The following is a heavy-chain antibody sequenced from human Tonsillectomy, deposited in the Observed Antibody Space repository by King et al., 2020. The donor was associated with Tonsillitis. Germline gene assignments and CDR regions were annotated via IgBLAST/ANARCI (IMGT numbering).Heavy chain of an antibody. D-gene: IGHD3-10*01. CDR3: ARVKLWRLDY. Sequence: EVQLVESGGGLIQPGGSLRLSCAASGFTVSSNYMSWVRQAPGKGLECVSVIYSGGRTYYADSVKGRFTISRDNSKNPLYLQMNSLRAEDTAMDYCARVKLWRLDYWGQGTLVTVSS. CDR2: IYSGGRT. V-gene: IGHV3-53*01. CDR1: GFTVSSNY. J-gene: IGHJ4*02.